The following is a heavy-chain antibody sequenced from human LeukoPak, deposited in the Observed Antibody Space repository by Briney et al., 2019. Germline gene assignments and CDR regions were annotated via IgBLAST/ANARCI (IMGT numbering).Heavy chain of an antibody. CDR1: GFTFSSYG. V-gene: IGHV3-33*01. J-gene: IGHJ4*01. CDR2: IWYDGSNK. Sequence: GGSLRLSCAASGFTFSSYGMHWVRQAPGKGLEWVAVIWYDGSNKYYADSVKGRFTISRDNSKNTLYLQMNSLRAEDTAVYYCARDDNWNDRSFDYWGQGTLVTVSS. CDR3: ARDDNWNDRSFDY. D-gene: IGHD1-1*01.